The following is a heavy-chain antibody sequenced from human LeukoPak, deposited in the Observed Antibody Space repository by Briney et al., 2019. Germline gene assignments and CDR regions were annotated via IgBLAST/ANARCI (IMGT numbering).Heavy chain of an antibody. D-gene: IGHD5/OR15-5a*01. V-gene: IGHV4-61*02. Sequence: SETLSLTCTVSRDSMNSGNYYWNWIRQPAGKGLEWIGRIYTSGSTNYYPSLKTRVSMSVDTSKNQFSLKLDSVTAADTAVYYCARGVSTITADYWGQGALVTVSS. CDR2: IYTSGST. CDR3: ARGVSTITADY. J-gene: IGHJ4*02. CDR1: RDSMNSGNYY.